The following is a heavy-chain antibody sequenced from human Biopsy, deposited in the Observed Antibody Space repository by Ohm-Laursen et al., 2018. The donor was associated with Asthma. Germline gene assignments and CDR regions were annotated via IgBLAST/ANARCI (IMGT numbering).Heavy chain of an antibody. V-gene: IGHV3-7*01. Sequence: SLRLSCAASGFTFGDYWMSWVRQVPGKGLEWAANIKHDGSEKNHVDSLKGRFTISRDNAKNSLYLQMNSLRAEDTAVYYCARTFHFWSPYHAEHYQLWGQGNLVTVSS. CDR3: ARTFHFWSPYHAEHYQL. J-gene: IGHJ1*01. CDR1: GFTFGDYW. D-gene: IGHD3-3*02. CDR2: IKHDGSEK.